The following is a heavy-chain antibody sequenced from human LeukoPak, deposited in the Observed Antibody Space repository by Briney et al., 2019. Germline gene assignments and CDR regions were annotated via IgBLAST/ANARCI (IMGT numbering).Heavy chain of an antibody. D-gene: IGHD1-26*01. CDR3: AKESRRWELLLGY. CDR1: GFTFSSYA. CDR2: ISGSGGST. Sequence: GGSLRLSCAASGFTFSSYAMSWVRQAPGKGLEWVSTISGSGGSTYYADSVKGRFTISRDNSKNTLYLQMNSMRAEDTAVYYCAKESRRWELLLGYWGQGTLVTVSS. J-gene: IGHJ4*02. V-gene: IGHV3-23*01.